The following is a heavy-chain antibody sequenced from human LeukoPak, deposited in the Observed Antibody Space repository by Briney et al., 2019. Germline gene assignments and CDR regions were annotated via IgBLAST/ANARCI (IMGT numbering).Heavy chain of an antibody. CDR2: IYYSGST. Sequence: KTSETLSLTCTVSGGSISSSSYYWGWIRQPPGKGLEWIGSIYYSGSTYYNPSLKSRVTISVDTSKNQFSLKLSSVTAADTAVYYCARQEAWGQLAAFDYWGQGTLVTVSS. V-gene: IGHV4-39*01. CDR3: ARQEAWGQLAAFDY. D-gene: IGHD6-13*01. CDR1: GGSISSSSYY. J-gene: IGHJ4*02.